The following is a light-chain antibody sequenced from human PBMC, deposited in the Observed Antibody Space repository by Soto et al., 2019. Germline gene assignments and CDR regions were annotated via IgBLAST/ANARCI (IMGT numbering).Light chain of an antibody. CDR2: GAS. CDR1: QSIGSN. J-gene: IGKJ2*01. V-gene: IGKV3-20*01. Sequence: EIVMTQSPATLSVSPGERATLSCRASQSIGSNLAWYQQKPGQAPRLLISGASSRAPGIPDRFSGSGSGTDFTLTISRLEPEDFALYYCQQYGGSPMYTFGQGTKVEI. CDR3: QQYGGSPMYT.